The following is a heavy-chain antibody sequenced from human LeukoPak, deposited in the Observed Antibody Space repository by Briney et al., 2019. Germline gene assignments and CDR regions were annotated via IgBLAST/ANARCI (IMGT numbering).Heavy chain of an antibody. V-gene: IGHV1-2*02. CDR2: INPNSGGT. Sequence: GASVKVSCKASGYTFTGYYMHWVRQAPGQGLEWMGWINPNSGGTNYAQKFQGRVTMTTDTSTSTAYMELRSLRSDDTAVYYCARDPSGDVVVITGDAFDVWGQGTMVTVSS. CDR1: GYTFTGYY. D-gene: IGHD3-22*01. J-gene: IGHJ3*01. CDR3: ARDPSGDVVVITGDAFDV.